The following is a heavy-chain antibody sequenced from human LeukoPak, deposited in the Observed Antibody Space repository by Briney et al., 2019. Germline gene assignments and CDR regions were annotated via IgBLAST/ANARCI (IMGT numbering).Heavy chain of an antibody. J-gene: IGHJ4*02. D-gene: IGHD3-16*02. V-gene: IGHV3-30*18. CDR2: ISYDGSNK. CDR3: AKAVKGYRYFNY. Sequence: PGRSLRLSCAASGFTFSSYGMHWVRQAPGKGLEWVAVISYDGSNKYYADSVKGRFTISRDNSKNTLYLQMNSLRAEDTAVYYCAKAVKGYRYFNYWGQGTLVTVSS. CDR1: GFTFSSYG.